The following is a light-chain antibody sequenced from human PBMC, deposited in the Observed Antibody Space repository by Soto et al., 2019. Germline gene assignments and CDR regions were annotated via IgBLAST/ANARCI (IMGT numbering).Light chain of an antibody. J-gene: IGLJ2*01. CDR3: SSYTSSSTLLV. CDR1: SRDVGGYNY. Sequence: QSALTQPASVSGSPGQSITISCTGTSRDVGGYNYVSWYQQHPGKAPKLMIYDVSNRPSGVSNRFSGSKSGNTASLTISGLQAEDEADYYCSSYTSSSTLLVFVGVTKLTVL. V-gene: IGLV2-14*01. CDR2: DVS.